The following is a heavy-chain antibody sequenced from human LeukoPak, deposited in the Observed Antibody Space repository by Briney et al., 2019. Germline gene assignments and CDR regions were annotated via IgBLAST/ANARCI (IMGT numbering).Heavy chain of an antibody. D-gene: IGHD1-7*01. CDR2: ITSSDSTT. Sequence: GGSLRLSCVASGFTFSSYEMNWVRQAPGKGLEWLSYITSSDSTTHYADSVKGRFTISRDDAQNSLYLQMNSLRVEDTAVYYCAVSFYYYYMDVWGKGTTVTVSS. V-gene: IGHV3-48*03. J-gene: IGHJ6*03. CDR1: GFTFSSYE. CDR3: AVSFYYYYMDV.